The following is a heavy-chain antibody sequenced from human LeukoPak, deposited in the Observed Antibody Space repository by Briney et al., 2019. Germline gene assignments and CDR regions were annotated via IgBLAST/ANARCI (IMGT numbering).Heavy chain of an antibody. CDR2: INPNSGGT. Sequence: ASVKVSCKASGYTFTGYYMHWVRQAPGQGLEWMGWINPNSGGTNYAQKFQGRVTMTRDTSISTAYMELSGLRSDDTAVYYCARGAPTFRTVTPNYWGQGTLVTVSS. CDR3: ARGAPTFRTVTPNY. J-gene: IGHJ4*02. CDR1: GYTFTGYY. V-gene: IGHV1-2*02. D-gene: IGHD4-17*01.